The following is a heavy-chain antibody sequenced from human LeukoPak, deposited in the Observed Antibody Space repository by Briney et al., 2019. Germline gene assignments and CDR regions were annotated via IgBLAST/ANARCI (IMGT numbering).Heavy chain of an antibody. CDR1: GYSFTSYW. D-gene: IGHD6-13*01. CDR2: IDPSDSYT. CDR3: AGLAASEPFDY. V-gene: IGHV5-10-1*01. Sequence: RESLKISCKGSGYSFTSYWISWVRQMPGKGLGGMGRIDPSDSYTNYSPSFQGHVTISADKSISTAYLQWSSLKASDTAMYYCAGLAASEPFDYWGQGTLVTVSS. J-gene: IGHJ4*02.